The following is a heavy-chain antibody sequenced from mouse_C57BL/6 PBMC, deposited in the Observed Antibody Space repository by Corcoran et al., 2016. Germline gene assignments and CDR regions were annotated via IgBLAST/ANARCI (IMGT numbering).Heavy chain of an antibody. J-gene: IGHJ4*01. CDR3: VDSSGYYAMDY. V-gene: IGHV3-6*01. D-gene: IGHD3-2*02. Sequence: DVQLQESGPGLVKPSQSLSLTCSVTGYSITSGYYWNWIRQFPGNKLEWMGYISYDGSNNYNPSLKTRISITRDTSKNQFFLKLNSVTTEDTATYDCVDSSGYYAMDYWGQGTSVTVSS. CDR1: GYSITSGYY. CDR2: ISYDGSN.